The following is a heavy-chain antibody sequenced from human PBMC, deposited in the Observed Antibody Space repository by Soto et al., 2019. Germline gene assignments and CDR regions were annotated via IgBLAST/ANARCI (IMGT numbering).Heavy chain of an antibody. D-gene: IGHD3-16*01. CDR3: AKGIYRRSRDAFDI. V-gene: IGHV3-9*01. CDR2: ISWNSGSI. CDR1: GFTFDDYA. J-gene: IGHJ3*02. Sequence: GGSLRLSCAASGFTFDDYAMHWVRQAPGKGLEWVSGISWNSGSIGYADSVKGRFTISRDNAKNSLYLQMNSLRAEDTALYYCAKGIYRRSRDAFDIWGQGTMVTVSS.